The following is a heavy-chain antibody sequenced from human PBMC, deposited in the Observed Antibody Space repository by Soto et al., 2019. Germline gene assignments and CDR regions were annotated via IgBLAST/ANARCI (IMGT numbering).Heavy chain of an antibody. V-gene: IGHV2-26*01. J-gene: IGHJ4*01. CDR3: ARIPHASTGYYSPY. CDR2: TFSIDEK. Sequence: SGPTLVNPTETLTLTCTVSGFSLRNSRMGVSWIRQPPGKALEWLAHTFSIDEKSYSPSLKSRITISKDTSKSQVVLTMTNMDAVDTATYYCARIPHASTGYYSPYWGHGHLGTVSS. CDR1: GFSLRNSRMG. D-gene: IGHD3-22*01.